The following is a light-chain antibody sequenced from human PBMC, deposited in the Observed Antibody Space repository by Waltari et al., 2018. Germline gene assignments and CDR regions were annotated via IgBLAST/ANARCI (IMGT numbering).Light chain of an antibody. CDR3: AAWDDSLNGRV. Sequence: QSVLTQPPSVSGAPRQRVTISCSGSRTNIENNAVSWYQQVPGKAPKLLIYHDDLRPAVVSDRFSASKSGTSASLAISGLQSEDEADYYCAAWDDSLNGRVFGGGTKLTVL. CDR1: RTNIENNA. V-gene: IGLV1-36*01. J-gene: IGLJ3*02. CDR2: HDD.